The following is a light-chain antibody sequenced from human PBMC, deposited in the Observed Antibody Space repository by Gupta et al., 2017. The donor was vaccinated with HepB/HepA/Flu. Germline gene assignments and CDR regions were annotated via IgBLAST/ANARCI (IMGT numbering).Light chain of an antibody. Sequence: TLSLSPGERATLSCRASQSVSSYLAWYQQKPGQAPRLLIYDASNRATGIPARFSGSGSGTDFTLTISSLEPEDFAVYYCQQRSNWPPWTFGQGTTVEIK. CDR2: DAS. J-gene: IGKJ1*01. CDR3: QQRSNWPPWT. V-gene: IGKV3-11*01. CDR1: QSVSSY.